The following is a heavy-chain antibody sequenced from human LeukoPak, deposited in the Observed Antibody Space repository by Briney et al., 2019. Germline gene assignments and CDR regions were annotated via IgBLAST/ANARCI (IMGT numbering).Heavy chain of an antibody. CDR3: ARKGAQDAFDI. D-gene: IGHD3-16*01. V-gene: IGHV1-18*01. CDR1: DYTFTSYG. CDR2: ITTYNGYT. J-gene: IGHJ3*02. Sequence: ASVKLSCTASDYTFTSYGINWVRQPPGQGLEWMGWITTYNGYTNYSQTLQGRVTMTTDTSTSTAYMALRSLRSDDTAVYYCARKGAQDAFDIWGQGTMVTVSS.